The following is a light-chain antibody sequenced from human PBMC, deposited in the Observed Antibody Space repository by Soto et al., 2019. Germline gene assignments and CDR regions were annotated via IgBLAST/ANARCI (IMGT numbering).Light chain of an antibody. CDR1: QSLLHSDGSTY. CDR2: KIS. J-gene: IGKJ2*01. CDR3: VQATQFPPYT. V-gene: IGKV2-24*01. Sequence: DIVLTQTPLSSAVTLGQPASISCRSSQSLLHSDGSTYLSWLHQRPGQPPRLLIYKISNRLSGVPDRFSGSGAGTDFTLNISRVEAEDVGVYYCVQATQFPPYTFGQGTKLEIE.